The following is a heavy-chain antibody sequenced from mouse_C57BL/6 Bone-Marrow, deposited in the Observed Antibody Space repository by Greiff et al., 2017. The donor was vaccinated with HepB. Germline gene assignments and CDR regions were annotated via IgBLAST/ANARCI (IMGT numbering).Heavy chain of an antibody. CDR1: GYTFTSYW. V-gene: IGHV1-69*01. CDR2: IDPSDSYT. CDR3: ARFDGFWYFDV. J-gene: IGHJ1*03. Sequence: QVQLQQPGAELVMPGASVKLSCKASGYTFTSYWTHWVKQRPGQGLEWIGEIDPSDSYTNYNQKFKGKSTLTVDKSSSTAYMQLSSLTSEDSAVYYCARFDGFWYFDVWGTGTTVTVSS. D-gene: IGHD2-3*01.